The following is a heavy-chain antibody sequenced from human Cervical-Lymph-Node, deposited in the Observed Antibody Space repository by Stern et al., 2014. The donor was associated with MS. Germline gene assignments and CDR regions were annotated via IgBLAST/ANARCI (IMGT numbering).Heavy chain of an antibody. CDR3: TRGVRGNDYYGMDV. D-gene: IGHD3-10*01. Sequence: EMQLVESGGGLVQPGRSLRLSCTTSGFTFGDYAMSWFRQAPGKGLEWVGFIRGKAYGGTTDYAASVRGRFTISRDDSKSIAYLQMNSLKIEDAGVYYCTRGVRGNDYYGMDVFGQGTTVTVSS. J-gene: IGHJ6*02. CDR1: GFTFGDYA. CDR2: IRGKAYGGTT. V-gene: IGHV3-49*03.